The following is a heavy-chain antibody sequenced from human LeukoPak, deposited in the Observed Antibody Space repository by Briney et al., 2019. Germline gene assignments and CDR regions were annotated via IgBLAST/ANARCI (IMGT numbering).Heavy chain of an antibody. CDR2: ISSSSSTI. J-gene: IGHJ4*02. D-gene: IGHD1/OR15-1a*01. CDR1: GFTFSSYS. CDR3: AREVHQCYRYRCPSGEQ. Sequence: PGGSLRLSCAASGFTFSSYSMNWVRQAPGKGLEWVSYISSSSSTIYYADSVKGRFTVSRDNAKNSLYLQMNRLRAEDTAVYYRAREVHQCYRYRCPSGEQWGQGTLGHRLL. V-gene: IGHV3-48*01.